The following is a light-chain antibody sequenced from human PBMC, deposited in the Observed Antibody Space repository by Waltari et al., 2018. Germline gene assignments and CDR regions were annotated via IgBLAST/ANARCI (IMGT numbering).Light chain of an antibody. CDR3: GTWDSSLSGAV. V-gene: IGLV1-51*02. CDR1: SSNIGNNY. Sequence: QSVLTQPPSVSAAPGQRVTISCSGGSSNIGNNYVSWYRQFPGTAPKLLIYENTERPAGIPGRFSGSKYGTSATLDITGLQAWDEADYYCGTWDSSLSGAVFGGGTHLTVL. J-gene: IGLJ7*01. CDR2: ENT.